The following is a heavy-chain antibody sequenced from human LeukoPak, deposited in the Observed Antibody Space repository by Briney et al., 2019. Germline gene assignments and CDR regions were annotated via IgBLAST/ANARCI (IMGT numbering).Heavy chain of an antibody. J-gene: IGHJ4*02. CDR2: FDPEDDET. V-gene: IGHV1-24*01. CDR1: GYTLTELS. Sequence: ASVKVSCKVSGYTLTELSMHWVRQAPGKGLEWMGGFDPEDDETISAQRFQGRVTMTEDTSTDTAYMELSSLTSEDTAVYYCAREKNQQWVDCLQYWGQGTLVTVSS. D-gene: IGHD1-26*01. CDR3: AREKNQQWVDCLQY.